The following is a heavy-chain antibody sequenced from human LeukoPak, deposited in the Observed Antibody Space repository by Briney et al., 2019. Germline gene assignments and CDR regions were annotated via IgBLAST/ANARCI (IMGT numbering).Heavy chain of an antibody. Sequence: GGSLRLSCAASGFTFSSYWMHWVRQAPGKGLVWVSHITTDGSSTSYADSVKGRFTISRDNAKNTLSLQMNSLRAEDTAVYYCARATNDAFDIWGQGTMVTVSS. CDR2: ITTDGSST. CDR3: ARATNDAFDI. CDR1: GFTFSSYW. V-gene: IGHV3-74*01. J-gene: IGHJ3*02. D-gene: IGHD1-1*01.